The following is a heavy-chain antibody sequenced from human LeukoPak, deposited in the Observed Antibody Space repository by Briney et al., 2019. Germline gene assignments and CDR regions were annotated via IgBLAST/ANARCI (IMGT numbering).Heavy chain of an antibody. D-gene: IGHD3-10*01. J-gene: IGHJ4*02. CDR3: ARDTGFSMVRGILF. Sequence: ASVKVSCKASGYTFTSYGISWVRQAPGQGLEWMGWINTKTGNPTYAQGFTGRFVFSLDTSVSTAYLQISSLKAEDTAVYYCARDTGFSMVRGILFWGQGTLVTVSS. V-gene: IGHV7-4-1*02. CDR2: INTKTGNP. CDR1: GYTFTSYG.